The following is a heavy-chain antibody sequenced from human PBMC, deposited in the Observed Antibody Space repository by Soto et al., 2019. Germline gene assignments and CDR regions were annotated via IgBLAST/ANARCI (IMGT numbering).Heavy chain of an antibody. CDR3: AKDGGKDGYFGNWFDP. CDR1: GGTFSNYA. CDR2: IIPIFGSA. Sequence: VSSVKVSCKASGGTFSNYAITWVRQAPGRGLEWLGRIIPIFGSANYAQKFQGRVTITADESTTTAYMELSSLRSDDTAVYYCAKDGGKDGYFGNWFDPCGEGTLVTVSS. D-gene: IGHD5-12*01. J-gene: IGHJ5*02. V-gene: IGHV1-69*13.